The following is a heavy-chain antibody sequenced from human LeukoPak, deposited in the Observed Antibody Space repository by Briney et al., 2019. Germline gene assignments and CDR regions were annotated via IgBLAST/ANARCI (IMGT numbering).Heavy chain of an antibody. Sequence: SETLSLTCTVSGGSISSYYWSWIRQPPGKGLEWIGYIYYSGSTNHNPSLMSRVTISVDTSKNQFSLKLSSVTAADTAVYYCARTVTTERLNYYYYYMDVWGKGTTVTVTS. J-gene: IGHJ6*03. CDR2: IYYSGST. CDR3: ARTVTTERLNYYYYYMDV. CDR1: GGSISSYY. V-gene: IGHV4-59*01. D-gene: IGHD4-17*01.